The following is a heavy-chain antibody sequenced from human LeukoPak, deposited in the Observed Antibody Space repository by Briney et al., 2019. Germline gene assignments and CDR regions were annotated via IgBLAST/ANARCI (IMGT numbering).Heavy chain of an antibody. CDR2: IWYDGSNK. J-gene: IGHJ3*02. CDR1: GFTFSSYG. CDR3: AREYYYDSSGYYPLSFDI. D-gene: IGHD3-22*01. V-gene: IGHV3-33*01. Sequence: GGSLRLSCAASGFTFSSYGMHWVRQAPGKGLEWVAVIWYDGSNKYYADSVKGRFTISRDNSKNTLYLQMNSLRAEDTAVYYCAREYYYDSSGYYPLSFDIWGQGTMVTVSS.